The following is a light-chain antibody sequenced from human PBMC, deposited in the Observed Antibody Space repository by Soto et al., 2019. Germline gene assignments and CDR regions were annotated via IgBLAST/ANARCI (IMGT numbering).Light chain of an antibody. V-gene: IGLV2-14*01. J-gene: IGLJ1*01. Sequence: QSLLTQPASLSGSPGQAITISCTGTSSDVGGYNYVSWYQQHPGKAPKLMIYDVSNRPSGVSNRFSGSKSGNTASLTISGLQAEDEADYYCSSYTSSRTDVFGTGTKVTVL. CDR2: DVS. CDR3: SSYTSSRTDV. CDR1: SSDVGGYNY.